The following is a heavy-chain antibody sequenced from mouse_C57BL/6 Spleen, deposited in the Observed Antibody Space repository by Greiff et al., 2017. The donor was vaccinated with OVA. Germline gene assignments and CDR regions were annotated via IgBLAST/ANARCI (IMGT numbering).Heavy chain of an antibody. J-gene: IGHJ2*01. V-gene: IGHV1-55*01. CDR2: IYPGSGST. Sequence: QVQLQQPGAELVKPGASVKMSCKASGYTFTSYWITWVKQRPGQGLEWIGDIYPGSGSTNYNEKFKSKATLTVDTSSSTAYMQLSSLTSEDSAVYYCARRWGLDRNFDYWGQGTTLTVSS. CDR1: GYTFTSYW. CDR3: ARRWGLDRNFDY. D-gene: IGHD2-14*01.